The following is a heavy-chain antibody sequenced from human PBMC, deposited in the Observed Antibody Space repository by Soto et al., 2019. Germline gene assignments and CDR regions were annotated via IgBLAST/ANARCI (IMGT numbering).Heavy chain of an antibody. CDR3: ERRYGASFDY. V-gene: IGHV4-61*08. CDR2: IYYSGST. D-gene: IGHD4-17*01. CDR1: GGSISSGGYY. J-gene: IGHJ4*02. Sequence: SETLSLTCTVSGGSISSGGYYWSWFRQPPGKGLEWIGYIYYSGSTNYNPSLKSRVTISVDTSKNQFSLKLSSVTAADTAVYYCERRYGASFDYWGQGTLVTVSS.